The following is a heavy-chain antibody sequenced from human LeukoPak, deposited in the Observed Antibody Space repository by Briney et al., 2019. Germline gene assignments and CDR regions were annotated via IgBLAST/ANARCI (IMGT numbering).Heavy chain of an antibody. D-gene: IGHD2-2*01. CDR1: GFTFEDYA. V-gene: IGHV3-9*01. CDR3: VKERSRTGYFDY. Sequence: GGSLRLSCAVSGFTFEDYAMHWVRQAPAKGLDWVAAISWNSGSINYADSVKGRFTISRDNAKNSLYLQMNSLRAEGTAFYYCVKERSRTGYFDYWGQGTLVTVSS. J-gene: IGHJ4*02. CDR2: ISWNSGSI.